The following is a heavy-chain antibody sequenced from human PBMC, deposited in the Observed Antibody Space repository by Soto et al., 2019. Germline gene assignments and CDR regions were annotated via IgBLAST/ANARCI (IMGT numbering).Heavy chain of an antibody. Sequence: QVQLVQSGAEVKKPGASVKVSCKASGYTCTSYYMHWVRQAPGQELEWIGIINPSGGSTSYAQKFQGSGTMTRDTSTSTVYMELSSLRSEDTAVYYCARQKFRYCSSTSCYTPLDYWGQGTLVTVSS. J-gene: IGHJ4*02. CDR2: INPSGGST. V-gene: IGHV1-46*03. CDR1: GYTCTSYY. D-gene: IGHD2-2*02. CDR3: ARQKFRYCSSTSCYTPLDY.